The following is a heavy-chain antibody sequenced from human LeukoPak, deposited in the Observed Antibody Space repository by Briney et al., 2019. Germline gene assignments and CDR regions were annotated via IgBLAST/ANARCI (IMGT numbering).Heavy chain of an antibody. CDR2: INHSGST. Sequence: SETLSLTCAVHGGSFSGYYWSWIRQPPGKGLEWIGEINHSGSTNYNPSLKSRVTISVDTSKNQFSLKLSSVTAADTAVYYCARSRGQYWYFDLWGRGTLVTVSS. V-gene: IGHV4-34*01. J-gene: IGHJ2*01. CDR1: GGSFSGYY. D-gene: IGHD2-15*01. CDR3: ARSRGQYWYFDL.